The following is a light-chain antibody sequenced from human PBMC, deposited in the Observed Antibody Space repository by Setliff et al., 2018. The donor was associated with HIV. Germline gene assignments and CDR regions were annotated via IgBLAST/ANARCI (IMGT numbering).Light chain of an antibody. CDR3: ASYTVTNTRG. Sequence: QSALAQPASVSGSPGQSITISCSGTSSDIGDYSNVSWYQRHPGKVPKLVIYEVDRRPSGISDRFSGSKSGNTASLTISGLQAEDEAEYFCASYTVTNTRGFGTGTTVTVL. CDR2: EVD. J-gene: IGLJ1*01. CDR1: SSDIGDYSN. V-gene: IGLV2-14*01.